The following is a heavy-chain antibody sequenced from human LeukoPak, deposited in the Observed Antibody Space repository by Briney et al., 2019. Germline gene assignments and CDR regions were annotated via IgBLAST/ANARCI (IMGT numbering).Heavy chain of an antibody. Sequence: WVRQAPGKGLEWIGSIYYSGSTFYNPSPKSRVTISVDTSKNQFSLKLSSVTAADTAVYYCARSTTTVTYYFDYWGQGTLVTDSS. D-gene: IGHD4-17*01. J-gene: IGHJ4*02. CDR2: IYYSGST. V-gene: IGHV4-39*01. CDR3: ARSTTTVTYYFDY.